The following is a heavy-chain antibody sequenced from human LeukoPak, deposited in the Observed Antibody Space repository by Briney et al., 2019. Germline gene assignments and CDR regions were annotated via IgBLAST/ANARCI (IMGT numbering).Heavy chain of an antibody. CDR3: ARAYGGNSVDY. CDR1: GFTFTGYY. Sequence: ASVKVSCKASGFTFTGYYMHGVRQAPGQGLERMGWINTKSGGTNYAQKFQGRVTMTRDTSISTAYMELSRLRSDDTAVYYCARAYGGNSVDYWGQGTLVTVSS. D-gene: IGHD4-23*01. CDR2: INTKSGGT. V-gene: IGHV1-2*02. J-gene: IGHJ4*02.